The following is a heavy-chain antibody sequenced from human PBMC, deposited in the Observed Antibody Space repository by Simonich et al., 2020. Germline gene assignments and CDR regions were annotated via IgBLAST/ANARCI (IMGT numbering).Heavy chain of an antibody. CDR1: GYTFTSSD. Sequence: QVQLVQSGAEVKKPGASVKVSCKASGYTFTSSDINWVRQATGQGFEGMGWVNPNSCNTGYAQKFTGRVTITRNTSISTAYMELSSLRSEDTAVYYCARTYSGSYYYFDYWGQGTLVTVSS. CDR2: VNPNSCNT. V-gene: IGHV1-8*03. D-gene: IGHD1-26*01. J-gene: IGHJ4*02. CDR3: ARTYSGSYYYFDY.